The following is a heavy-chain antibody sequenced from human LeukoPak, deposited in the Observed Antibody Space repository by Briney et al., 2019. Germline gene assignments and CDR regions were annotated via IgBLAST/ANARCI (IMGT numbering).Heavy chain of an antibody. J-gene: IGHJ4*02. CDR2: ISGSGAFT. V-gene: IGHV3-23*01. CDR1: GVTFSSYA. D-gene: IGHD7-27*01. CDR3: AKAQGAWAFDY. Sequence: PGGSLRLSCAASGVTFSSYAMTCVRQVPGKGLEWVSAISGSGAFTYYADSVKGRFTISRDNSKNTVYLQMNSLRAEDTAVYYCAKAQGAWAFDYWGQGTLVTVSS.